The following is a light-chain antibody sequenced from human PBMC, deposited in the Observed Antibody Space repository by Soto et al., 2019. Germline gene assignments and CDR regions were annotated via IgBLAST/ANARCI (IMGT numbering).Light chain of an antibody. Sequence: IVLTQSPGTLSLSPGERATLSCRASQSVSSSHLAWYQQKPGQAPRLLISGASSRATGIPDRFTGSGSGTDFTLTISRLEPEDFATYYCQQYYSYPPTFGHGTKV. J-gene: IGKJ1*01. CDR3: QQYYSYPPT. V-gene: IGKV3-20*01. CDR2: GAS. CDR1: QSVSSSH.